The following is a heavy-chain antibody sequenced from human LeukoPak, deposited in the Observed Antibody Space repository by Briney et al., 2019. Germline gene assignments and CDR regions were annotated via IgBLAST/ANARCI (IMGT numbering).Heavy chain of an antibody. D-gene: IGHD2-2*02. V-gene: IGHV5-51*01. Sequence: GASLKISCKGSGSSFMDYWIGWVRQMPGKGPEWMGIIFPHDSDTKYNPSFQGQVTISVDKSISTAYVQWSSLKASDTAIYYCARYGIRGCTSTNCYTSYFYYGMDVWGQGTTVTVSS. CDR3: ARYGIRGCTSTNCYTSYFYYGMDV. CDR2: IFPHDSDT. CDR1: GSSFMDYW. J-gene: IGHJ6*02.